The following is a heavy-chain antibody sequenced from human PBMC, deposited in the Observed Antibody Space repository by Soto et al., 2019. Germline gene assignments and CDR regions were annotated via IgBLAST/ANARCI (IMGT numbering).Heavy chain of an antibody. Sequence: QVQLQESGPGLVKPSQTLSLTCTVSGGSISSGGYYWSWIRQHPGKGLEWIGYIYYSGSTYYNPSLKSRVTISVDTSKNQFSLKLSAVTAADTAVYSCARGVVAATIAWFDPWGQGTLVTVSS. CDR1: GGSISSGGYY. V-gene: IGHV4-31*03. CDR3: ARGVVAATIAWFDP. D-gene: IGHD2-15*01. CDR2: IYYSGST. J-gene: IGHJ5*02.